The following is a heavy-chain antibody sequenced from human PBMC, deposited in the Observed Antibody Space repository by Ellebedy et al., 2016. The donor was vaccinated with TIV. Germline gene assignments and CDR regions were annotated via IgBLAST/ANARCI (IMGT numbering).Heavy chain of an antibody. CDR1: GFTFSDYC. J-gene: IGHJ4*02. V-gene: IGHV3-11*06. CDR2: ISTSSANI. CDR3: ATDQSIGSRLVYYFDY. Sequence: GESLKISCAASGFTFSDYCMSWIRQAPGKGLEWVAYISTSSANIHYADSVKGRFTVSRDNAKNSLYLQMNSLRAEDTAVYHCATDQSIGSRLVYYFDYWGQGTLVTVSS. D-gene: IGHD6-6*01.